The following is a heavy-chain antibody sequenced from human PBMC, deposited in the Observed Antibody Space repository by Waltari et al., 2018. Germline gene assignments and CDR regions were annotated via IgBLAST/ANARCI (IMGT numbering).Heavy chain of an antibody. J-gene: IGHJ5*02. Sequence: QLQLQESGPGLVKPSETLSLTCTVSGGSISSSSYYWGWIRQPPGKGLEWIGSIYYSGCTYYTPPLKSRVTISVDTSKNQFSLKLSSVTAADTAVYYCARDGTAAYPTGWFDPWGQGTLVTVSS. CDR2: IYYSGCT. D-gene: IGHD6-13*01. CDR3: ARDGTAAYPTGWFDP. CDR1: GGSISSSSYY. V-gene: IGHV4-39*02.